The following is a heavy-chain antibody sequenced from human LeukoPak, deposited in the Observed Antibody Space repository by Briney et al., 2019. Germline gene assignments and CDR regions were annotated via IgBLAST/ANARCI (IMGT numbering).Heavy chain of an antibody. Sequence: SVTLSLTCSVSGGSISDSSYYWALIRQPPGKGREWIGSIYYSGSTYYNPSLKSRVTISVDTSKNQFSLKLSSVTAADTAVYYCARGAYSGYDSAGDWFDPWGQGTLVTVSS. CDR2: IYYSGST. CDR3: ARGAYSGYDSAGDWFDP. D-gene: IGHD5-12*01. V-gene: IGHV4-39*07. J-gene: IGHJ5*02. CDR1: GGSISDSSYY.